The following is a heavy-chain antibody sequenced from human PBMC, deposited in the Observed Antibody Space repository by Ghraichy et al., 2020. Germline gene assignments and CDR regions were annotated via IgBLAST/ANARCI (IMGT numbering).Heavy chain of an antibody. V-gene: IGHV3-11*01. CDR2: ISSSHNTI. CDR3: ARHRAVNYDGGNSPFNY. J-gene: IGHJ4*02. D-gene: IGHD4-23*01. CDR1: GFTFSDYY. Sequence: GGSLRLSCAASGFTFSDYYMSWIRQAPGKGLEWVSYISSSHNTIYYADSVKGRFTISRDNAKNSLYLQMSSLRADDTAVYYCARHRAVNYDGGNSPFNYWGLGTLVTGSS.